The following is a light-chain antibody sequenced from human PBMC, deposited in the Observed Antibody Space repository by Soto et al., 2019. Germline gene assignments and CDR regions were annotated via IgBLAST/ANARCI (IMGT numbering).Light chain of an antibody. V-gene: IGKV1-6*01. CDR1: QGIRND. CDR3: LQDYNYPHT. CDR2: AAA. Sequence: AIQMTQSPSSLSASVGDRVTITCRASQGIRNDLGWYQQKPGKAPTGLIFAAASLQRGVPSRFSGSGSGTDFTLTISSRQPEDFATYYCLQDYNYPHTFGQGTKVEIK. J-gene: IGKJ1*01.